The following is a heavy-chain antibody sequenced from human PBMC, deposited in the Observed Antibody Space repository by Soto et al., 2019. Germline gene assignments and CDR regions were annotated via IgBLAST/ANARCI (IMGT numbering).Heavy chain of an antibody. D-gene: IGHD6-13*01. CDR2: IIPILGIA. CDR1: GGTFSSYT. V-gene: IGHV1-69*08. J-gene: IGHJ4*02. Sequence: QVQLVQSGAEVKKPGSSVKVSCKASGGTFSSYTISWVRQAPGQGPEWMGRIIPILGIANYAQKFQGRVTITADKSTSTAYMELSSLRSEDTAVYYCAREEALAPYGAAFDYWGQGTLVTVSS. CDR3: AREEALAPYGAAFDY.